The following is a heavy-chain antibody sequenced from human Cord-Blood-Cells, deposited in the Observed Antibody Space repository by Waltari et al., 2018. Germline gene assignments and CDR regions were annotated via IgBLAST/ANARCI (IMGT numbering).Heavy chain of an antibody. CDR3: ARRGRLGHSGYEYYFDY. Sequence: QVQLVESGGGVVQPGRSLRLSCAASGFTFSSYAMPWVRPAPGQGLEWVAVISYDGSNKYYADSVKGRFTISRDNSKNTLYLQMNSLRAEDTAVYYCARRGRLGHSGYEYYFDYWGQGTLVTVSS. D-gene: IGHD5-12*01. J-gene: IGHJ4*02. CDR1: GFTFSSYA. CDR2: ISYDGSNK. V-gene: IGHV3-30*04.